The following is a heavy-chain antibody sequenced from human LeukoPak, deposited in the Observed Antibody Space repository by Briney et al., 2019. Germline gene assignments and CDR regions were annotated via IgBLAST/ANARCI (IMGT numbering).Heavy chain of an antibody. D-gene: IGHD1-26*01. J-gene: IGHJ4*02. CDR1: GYTFTSYD. Sequence: ASVKVSCKASGYTFTSYDINWVRQATGQGLEWMGWINAYNGNTDSAEKFRGRVTMTTDTSARTVHMELRRLTSDDTAVYYCARDYRDLVGNTEDSEYWGQGTLVIVSS. V-gene: IGHV1-18*01. CDR2: INAYNGNT. CDR3: ARDYRDLVGNTEDSEY.